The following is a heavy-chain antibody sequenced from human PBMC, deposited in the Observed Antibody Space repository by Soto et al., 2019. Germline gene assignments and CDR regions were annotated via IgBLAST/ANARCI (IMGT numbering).Heavy chain of an antibody. V-gene: IGHV1-69*06. Sequence: QVQLVQSGAEVKKPGSSVKVSCKASGGTLSTNAISWVRQAPGQGLEWMGAIIPMFGSPKYAQKFQGRVTITADNPTSTIYMEMISRTSAETAVYYCARGGFVAGLYNAMDAWGQGTAVAVSS. J-gene: IGHJ6*02. CDR3: ARGGFVAGLYNAMDA. D-gene: IGHD2-21*01. CDR2: IIPMFGSP. CDR1: GGTLSTNA.